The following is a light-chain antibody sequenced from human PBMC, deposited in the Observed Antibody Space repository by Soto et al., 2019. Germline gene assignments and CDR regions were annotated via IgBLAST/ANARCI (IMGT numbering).Light chain of an antibody. J-gene: IGLJ2*01. Sequence: QSVLTQPPSVSGAPGQRVTISCTGSSSNIGAGYDVHWYQQLPGTAPKLLIYGNSNRPSGVPDRFSGSKSGTSASLAITGLQAEDEADYYCQSYDSILSGFDVVFGGGTQLTVL. V-gene: IGLV1-40*01. CDR1: SSNIGAGYD. CDR2: GNS. CDR3: QSYDSILSGFDVV.